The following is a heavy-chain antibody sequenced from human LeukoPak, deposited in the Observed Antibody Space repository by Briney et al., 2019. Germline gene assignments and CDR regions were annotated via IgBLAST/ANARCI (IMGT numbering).Heavy chain of an antibody. D-gene: IGHD3-3*01. Sequence: GGSLRLSCAASGFTFSSYGMHWVRQAPGKGLEWVAVISYDGSNKYYADSVKGRFTISRDNSKNTLYLRMNSLRAEDTAVYYCAKDAGWFGVNWFDPWGQGTLVTVSS. CDR1: GFTFSSYG. V-gene: IGHV3-30*18. CDR2: ISYDGSNK. J-gene: IGHJ5*02. CDR3: AKDAGWFGVNWFDP.